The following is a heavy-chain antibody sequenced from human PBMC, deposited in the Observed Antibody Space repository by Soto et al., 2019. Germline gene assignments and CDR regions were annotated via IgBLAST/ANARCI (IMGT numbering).Heavy chain of an antibody. CDR2: MYYSGAT. D-gene: IGHD3-16*01. V-gene: IGHV4-39*01. Sequence: PSETLSLTCTVSGGSISSNSYYWDWIRQPPGKGLEWIGSMYYSGATYHNPSLQSRVTISVDTSKNQFSLHLSSVTAADTAVYYCVRHAAYDSVWGKSDGGDYWGQGTLVTVSS. CDR1: GGSISSNSYY. CDR3: VRHAAYDSVWGKSDGGDY. J-gene: IGHJ4*02.